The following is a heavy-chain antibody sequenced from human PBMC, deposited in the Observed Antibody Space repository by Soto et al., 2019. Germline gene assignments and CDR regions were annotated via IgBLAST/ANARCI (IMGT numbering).Heavy chain of an antibody. CDR2: ISYDGSNK. D-gene: IGHD2-2*01. CDR3: ASSQGLLVPAKY. CDR1: EFTFSSYA. J-gene: IGHJ4*02. Sequence: GGPLRLSCTASEFTFSSYAMHWVRQAPGKGLEWVAVISYDGSNKYYADSVKGRFTISRDNSKNTLYLQMNSLRAEDTAVYYCASSQGLLVPAKYWGQGSLV. V-gene: IGHV3-30-3*01.